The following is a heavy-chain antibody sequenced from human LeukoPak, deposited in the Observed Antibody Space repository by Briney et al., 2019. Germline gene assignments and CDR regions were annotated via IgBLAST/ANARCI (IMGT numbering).Heavy chain of an antibody. CDR3: ARVSRYSYGSFDY. CDR1: GFTFSRYW. Sequence: GGSLRLSCAASGFTFSRYWMSWVRQAPGKGLEWVANIKQDGSEKYYVDSVKGRFTISRDDAKNSLYPQLNSLRVEDTAVYLCARVSRYSYGSFDYWGQGTLVTVSS. J-gene: IGHJ4*02. V-gene: IGHV3-7*01. CDR2: IKQDGSEK. D-gene: IGHD5-18*01.